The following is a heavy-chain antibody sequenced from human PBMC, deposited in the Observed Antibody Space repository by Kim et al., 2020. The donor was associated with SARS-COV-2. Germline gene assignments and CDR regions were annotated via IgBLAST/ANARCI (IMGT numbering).Heavy chain of an antibody. Sequence: GGSLRLSCLASGFSVGSDYMAWVRQSPGKGLEWVSVMFRGNKTFSADAVRGRFTISRDISKNTVYLQMNSLRDEDTAVYYCAREKAISQRWHGYLDIW. CDR3: AREKAISQRWHGYLDI. CDR1: GFSVGSDY. J-gene: IGHJ3*02. CDR2: MFRGNKT. D-gene: IGHD5-18*01. V-gene: IGHV3-66*01.